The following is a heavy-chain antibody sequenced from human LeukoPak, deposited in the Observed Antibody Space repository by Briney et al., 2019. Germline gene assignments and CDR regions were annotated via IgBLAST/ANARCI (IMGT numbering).Heavy chain of an antibody. D-gene: IGHD4-11*01. CDR2: FSGSGGRT. Sequence: GGSMSLSCVASGFTFRNYAMSWVRPAQGKGVGRVYSFSGSGGRTYHTESVKGRFTISRDNSTDTLYLQMKSLRDEDIVVYYSEQELSTVPPLGAFHIWGQGT. V-gene: IGHV3-23*01. J-gene: IGHJ3*02. CDR3: EQELSTVPPLGAFHI. CDR1: GFTFRNYA.